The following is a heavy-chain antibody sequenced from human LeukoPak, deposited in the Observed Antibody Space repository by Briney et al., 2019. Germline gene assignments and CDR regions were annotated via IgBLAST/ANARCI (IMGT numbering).Heavy chain of an antibody. CDR2: INSDGSST. D-gene: IGHD2-2*01. J-gene: IGHJ4*02. V-gene: IGHV3-74*01. Sequence: PGGSLRLSCAASGFTFSNYWVHWVRQAPGKGLVWVSRINSDGSSTSCADSVKGRFTISRDNAKNTLYLQMNSLRAEDTAVYYCARDGYCSSTSCYYFDYWGQGTLVTVSS. CDR3: ARDGYCSSTSCYYFDY. CDR1: GFTFSNYW.